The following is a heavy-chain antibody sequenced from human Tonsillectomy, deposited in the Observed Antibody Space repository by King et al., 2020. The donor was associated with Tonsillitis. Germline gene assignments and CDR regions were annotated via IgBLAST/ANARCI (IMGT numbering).Heavy chain of an antibody. Sequence: QLVQSGAEVKKPGASVKVSCKASGYTFTNYVISWVRQAPGQGLEWMGWISAYTGNTNYAQKLQGRVTMTTDTSTTTAYMELRSLSSDDTAVYYCARDNEFWSGYNHFDYWGQGTLVTVSS. J-gene: IGHJ4*02. CDR1: GYTFTNYV. V-gene: IGHV1-18*01. D-gene: IGHD3-3*01. CDR2: ISAYTGNT. CDR3: ARDNEFWSGYNHFDY.